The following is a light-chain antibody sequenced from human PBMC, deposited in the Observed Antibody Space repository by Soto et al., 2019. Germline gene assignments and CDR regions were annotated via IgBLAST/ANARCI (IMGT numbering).Light chain of an antibody. J-gene: IGKJ4*01. Sequence: DIQMTQSPSSLSASVGDRVTIICRASQNINSYLAWFQQKPGKASKSLIYDATSLQSGVPSRFSGSGSGTDFSLTISSLQPEDAATDYCQQYERYNPSFGGGTKLEI. CDR1: QNINSY. CDR3: QQYERYNPS. V-gene: IGKV1-16*01. CDR2: DAT.